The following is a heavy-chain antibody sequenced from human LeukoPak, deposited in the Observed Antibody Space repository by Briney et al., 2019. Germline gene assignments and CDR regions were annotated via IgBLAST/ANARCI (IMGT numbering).Heavy chain of an antibody. Sequence: GGSLRLSCAASGFTFSSYWMSWVRQAPGKGLEWVANIKQDGSEKYYVDSVKGRFTISRDNAKNSLYLQMNSLRAEDTAVYYCARDLPSGTVTTAYYYMDVWGKGTTVTVSS. CDR2: IKQDGSEK. V-gene: IGHV3-7*01. J-gene: IGHJ6*03. CDR3: ARDLPSGTVTTAYYYMDV. D-gene: IGHD4-11*01. CDR1: GFTFSSYW.